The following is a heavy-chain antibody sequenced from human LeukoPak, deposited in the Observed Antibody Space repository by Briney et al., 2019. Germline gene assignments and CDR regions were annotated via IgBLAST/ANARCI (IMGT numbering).Heavy chain of an antibody. D-gene: IGHD4/OR15-4a*01. CDR1: GFTFSTYW. J-gene: IGHJ4*02. V-gene: IGHV3-7*03. CDR2: INHDGSEK. CDR3: ARRAGAYSHPYDY. Sequence: GGSLRLSCAASGFTFSTYWMTWVRQAPGKGLGWVANINHDGSEKYYVDSVRGRFTISRDNAKNSLYLQMNSLRAEDTAVYYCARRAGAYSHPYDYWGQGTLVTVSS.